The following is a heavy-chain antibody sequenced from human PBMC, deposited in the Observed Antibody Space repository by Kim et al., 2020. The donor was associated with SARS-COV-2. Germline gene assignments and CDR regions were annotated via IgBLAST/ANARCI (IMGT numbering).Heavy chain of an antibody. D-gene: IGHD3-10*01. J-gene: IGHJ4*02. V-gene: IGHV3-23*01. CDR1: GFTFSSYA. Sequence: GGSLRLSCAASGFTFSSYAMSWVRQAPGKGLEWVSAISGSGGSTYYADSVKGRFTISRDNSKNTLYLQMNSLRAEDTAVYYCAKGVDYYGSGSTDYYFDYWGQGTLVTVSS. CDR3: AKGVDYYGSGSTDYYFDY. CDR2: ISGSGGST.